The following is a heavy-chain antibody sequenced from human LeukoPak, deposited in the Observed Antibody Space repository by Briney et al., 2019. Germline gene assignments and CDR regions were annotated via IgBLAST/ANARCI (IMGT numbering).Heavy chain of an antibody. V-gene: IGHV1-24*01. CDR1: GYTLTELS. D-gene: IGHD2-2*01. CDR2: FDPEDGET. Sequence: ASVKVSCKVSGYTLTELSMHWVRPAPGKGLEWMGGFDPEDGETIYAQKFQGRVTMTEDTSTDTAYMELSSLRSEDTAVYYCATVACSSTSCRFYYFDYWGQGTLVTVSS. CDR3: ATVACSSTSCRFYYFDY. J-gene: IGHJ4*02.